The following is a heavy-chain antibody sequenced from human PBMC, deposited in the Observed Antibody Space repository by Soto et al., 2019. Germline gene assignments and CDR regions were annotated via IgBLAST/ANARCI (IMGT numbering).Heavy chain of an antibody. J-gene: IGHJ5*02. D-gene: IGHD2-15*01. CDR2: IIPIFGTA. Sequence: ASVKVSCKGSGGSFSSYAISWLRQAPGQGLEWMGGIIPIFGTANYAQKFQGRVTITADESTSTAYMELSSLGSEDTAVYYCAREDCSGGSCYSSSWFDPWGQGTLVTVSS. CDR1: GGSFSSYA. CDR3: AREDCSGGSCYSSSWFDP. V-gene: IGHV1-69*01.